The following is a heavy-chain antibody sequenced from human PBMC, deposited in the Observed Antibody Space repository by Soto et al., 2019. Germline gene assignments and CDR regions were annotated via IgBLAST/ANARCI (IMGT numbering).Heavy chain of an antibody. CDR2: IIPIFGTA. D-gene: IGHD5-12*01. V-gene: IGHV1-69*13. Sequence: ASVKVSCKASGGTFSSYAISWVRQAPGQELEWMGGIIPIFGTANYAQKFQGRVTITADESTSTAYMELSSLRSEDTAVYYCARDMGEMATITSGHWGQGTLVTVSS. J-gene: IGHJ4*02. CDR1: GGTFSSYA. CDR3: ARDMGEMATITSGH.